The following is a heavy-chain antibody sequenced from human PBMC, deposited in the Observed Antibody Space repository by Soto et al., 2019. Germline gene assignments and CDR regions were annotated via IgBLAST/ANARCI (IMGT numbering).Heavy chain of an antibody. Sequence: SETLSLTCSVSGGSISGSYWSWIRQSPGKGLEWLGYVYYTGSTNYSPSLRSRVSISVDTSKNEFSLRLSSVTAADTAVYYCARPPGYISDWYYFDLWGQGTQVTVSS. CDR2: VYYTGST. J-gene: IGHJ4*02. CDR1: GGSISGSY. D-gene: IGHD3-9*01. V-gene: IGHV4-59*01. CDR3: ARPPGYISDWYYFDL.